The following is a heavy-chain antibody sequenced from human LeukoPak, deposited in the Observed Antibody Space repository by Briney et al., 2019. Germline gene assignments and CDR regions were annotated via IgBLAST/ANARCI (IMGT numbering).Heavy chain of an antibody. Sequence: PSETLSLTCAVYGGSFSGYYWSWIRQPPGKGLEWIGEINHSGSTNYNPSLKSRVTISVDTSKNQFSLKLSSVTAADTAVYYCARQGYYYGSGSYDYWGQGTLVTVSS. V-gene: IGHV4-34*01. CDR2: INHSGST. CDR1: GGSFSGYY. J-gene: IGHJ4*02. CDR3: ARQGYYYGSGSYDY. D-gene: IGHD3-10*01.